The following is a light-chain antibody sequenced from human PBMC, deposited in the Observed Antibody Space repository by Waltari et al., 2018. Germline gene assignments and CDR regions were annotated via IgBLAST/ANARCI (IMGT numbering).Light chain of an antibody. CDR1: QSVLYTPNNKNN. CDR3: QQYLTTPLT. V-gene: IGKV4-1*01. CDR2: WAS. J-gene: IGKJ5*01. Sequence: DIVMTQSPDSLAVSLGERVTIDCQSSQSVLYTPNNKNNLAWYQQRPGQPPKLLIYWASTRESGVPDRFSGSGSGTDFTLTISSLQAEDVAVYFCQQYLTTPLTFGQGTRLEIK.